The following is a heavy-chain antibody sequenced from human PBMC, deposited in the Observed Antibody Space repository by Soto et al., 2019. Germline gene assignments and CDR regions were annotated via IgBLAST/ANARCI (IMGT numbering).Heavy chain of an antibody. V-gene: IGHV3-30-3*01. Sequence: QVQLVESGGGVVQPGRSLRLSCAASGFTFSSYAMHWVRQAPGKGLEWVAVISYDGSNKYYADSVKGRFTISRDNSKNTLYLQMNSLRAEDTAVYYCARDARDAESTMIVVVITTITGMDVWGQGTTVTVSS. CDR3: ARDARDAESTMIVVVITTITGMDV. CDR2: ISYDGSNK. D-gene: IGHD3-22*01. J-gene: IGHJ6*02. CDR1: GFTFSSYA.